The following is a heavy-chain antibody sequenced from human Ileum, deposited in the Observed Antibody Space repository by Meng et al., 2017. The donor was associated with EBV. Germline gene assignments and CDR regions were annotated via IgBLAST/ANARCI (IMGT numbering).Heavy chain of an antibody. CDR3: ARYGRCNGNSFYCFDP. CDR2: SDQSGYT. CDR1: VRRFNEYQ. J-gene: IGHJ5*02. Sequence: QWWGPGPLMPSETQSLAWAFDVRRFNEYQWPWCHQPPGTGLEPIVESDQSGYTKFNPTLSSRATISRDTANNQFSLRLNSVTAADTALYYCARYGRCNGNSFYCFDPWGQGTLVTVSS. D-gene: IGHD4-23*01. V-gene: IGHV4-34*01.